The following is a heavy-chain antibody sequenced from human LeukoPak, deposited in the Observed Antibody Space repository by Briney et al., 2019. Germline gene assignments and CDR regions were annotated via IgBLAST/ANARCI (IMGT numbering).Heavy chain of an antibody. Sequence: ASVKVSCKASGYTFTGYYMHWVRQAPGQGLEWMGRINPNSGGTNYAQKFQGRVTMTRDTSISTAYMELSRLRSDDTAVYYCARGSYYDSSGYNYWGQGTLVTVSS. D-gene: IGHD3-22*01. CDR3: ARGSYYDSSGYNY. CDR1: GYTFTGYY. CDR2: INPNSGGT. J-gene: IGHJ4*02. V-gene: IGHV1-2*06.